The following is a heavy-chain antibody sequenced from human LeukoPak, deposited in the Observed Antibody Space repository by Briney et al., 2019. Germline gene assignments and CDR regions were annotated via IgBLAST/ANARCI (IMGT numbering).Heavy chain of an antibody. CDR1: GGSFSGYY. V-gene: IGHV4-34*01. CDR3: ARVAGLRFLEWLSPHYYMDV. Sequence: SETLSLTCAVYGGSFSGYYWSWIRQPPGKGLEWIGEINHSGSTNYNPSLKSRVTISVDTSKTQFSLKLSSVPAADTAVYYCARVAGLRFLEWLSPHYYMDVWGKGTTVTVSS. J-gene: IGHJ6*03. CDR2: INHSGST. D-gene: IGHD3-3*01.